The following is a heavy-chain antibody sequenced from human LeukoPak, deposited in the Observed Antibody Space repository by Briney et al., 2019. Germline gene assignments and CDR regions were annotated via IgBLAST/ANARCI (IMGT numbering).Heavy chain of an antibody. CDR3: AKDLATYSGSYPNPFDY. V-gene: IGHV3-23*01. CDR1: GSTFSTYA. D-gene: IGHD1-26*01. Sequence: GGSLRLSCAASGSTFSTYAMSWVRQAPGKGLEWVSAMSGSGGSTYYADSVKGRFTISRDNSKNTLYLQMNSLRAEDTAVYYCAKDLATYSGSYPNPFDYWGQGTLVTVSS. J-gene: IGHJ4*02. CDR2: MSGSGGST.